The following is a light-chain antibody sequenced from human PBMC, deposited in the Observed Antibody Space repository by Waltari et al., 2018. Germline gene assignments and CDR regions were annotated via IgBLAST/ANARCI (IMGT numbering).Light chain of an antibody. Sequence: QSVLTQPPSASGTPGQRVTISCSGSSSNIGRNSVDWYQQVPGTAPKLLIYRNNPRPSGVPDRFSGSKSGTSASLAISGLQSEDEAEYFCAAWDDSLNLIFGVGTKLTVL. CDR2: RNN. CDR3: AAWDDSLNLI. CDR1: SSNIGRNS. V-gene: IGLV1-44*01. J-gene: IGLJ2*01.